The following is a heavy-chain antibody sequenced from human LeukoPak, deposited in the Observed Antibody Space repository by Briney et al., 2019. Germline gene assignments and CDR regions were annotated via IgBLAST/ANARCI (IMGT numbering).Heavy chain of an antibody. D-gene: IGHD6-6*01. CDR2: IYYSGNT. CDR3: ARRGSSSSTFDP. J-gene: IGHJ5*02. Sequence: PSETLSLTCTVSGGFISSHYWSWIRQPPGKGLEWIGYIYYSGNTNYNPSLKSRVTISVDTSKNQFSLKLSSVTAADTAVYYCARRGSSSSTFDPWGQGTLVTVSS. CDR1: GGFISSHY. V-gene: IGHV4-59*08.